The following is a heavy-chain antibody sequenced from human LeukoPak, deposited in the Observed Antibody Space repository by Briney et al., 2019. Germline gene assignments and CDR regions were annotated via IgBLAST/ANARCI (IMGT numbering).Heavy chain of an antibody. CDR3: ARLYSSAGYYFDY. CDR1: GFSFRDYS. CDR2: ISDDGTRT. J-gene: IGHJ4*02. V-gene: IGHV3-64*02. Sequence: GGSLRLACAASGFSFRDYSMHWVRQAPGKGPEYVSAISDDGTRTSYAGSVKGGFIISRDNYKNIPYLQLDKMRAEDTAMYFCARLYSSAGYYFDYWGQGTRVTVSS. D-gene: IGHD6-19*01.